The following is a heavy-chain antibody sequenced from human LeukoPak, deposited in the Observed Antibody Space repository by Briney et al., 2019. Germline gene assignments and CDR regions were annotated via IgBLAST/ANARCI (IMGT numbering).Heavy chain of an antibody. J-gene: IGHJ4*02. CDR1: RFTFSNFA. Sequence: GGSLRLSCAASRFTFSNFAMSWVRQAPGKGLEWVSTISGSAYSTYYADSVKGRFTISRDNSKNALFLQMNSLSAEDTAVYYCAKSGPYCSSTTCNYFNYWGQGTLVTVSS. V-gene: IGHV3-23*01. D-gene: IGHD2-2*01. CDR3: AKSGPYCSSTTCNYFNY. CDR2: ISGSAYST.